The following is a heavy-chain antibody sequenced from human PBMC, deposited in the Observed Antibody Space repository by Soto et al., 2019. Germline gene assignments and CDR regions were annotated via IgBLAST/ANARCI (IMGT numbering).Heavy chain of an antibody. CDR1: GGTFSSYA. D-gene: IGHD6-19*01. J-gene: IGHJ6*02. CDR2: IIPIFGTA. CDR3: ARGKQWLVPGAYYYYYGMDD. Sequence: SVKVSCKASGGTFSSYAISWVRQAPGQGLEWMGGIIPIFGTANYAQKFQGRVTITADESTSTAYMELSSLRSEGTAVYYCARGKQWLVPGAYYYYYGMDDWGQGTKDTFS. V-gene: IGHV1-69*13.